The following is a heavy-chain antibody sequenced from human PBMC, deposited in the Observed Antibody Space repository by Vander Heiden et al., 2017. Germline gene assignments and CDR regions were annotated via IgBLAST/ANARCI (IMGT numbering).Heavy chain of an antibody. CDR2: LNQDGGEK. V-gene: IGHV3-7*03. J-gene: IGHJ4*02. CDR3: ARGDRKQLSGNDYGYYFDY. Sequence: EVQLVESGGGLVQPGGSLILSCAASTSTFHNYWMGWVRRAPGKGLEWVANLNQDGGEKYYVDSVKGRFTISRDNAEDSLYLQMNSMRAEDTAVYYCARGDRKQLSGNDYGYYFDYWGRGTLVTVSS. D-gene: IGHD1-26*01. CDR1: TSTFHNYW.